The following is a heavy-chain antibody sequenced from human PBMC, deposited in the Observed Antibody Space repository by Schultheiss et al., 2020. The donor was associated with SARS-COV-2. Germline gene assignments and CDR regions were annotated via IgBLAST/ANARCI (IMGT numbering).Heavy chain of an antibody. CDR3: AKGRGYSYGYYDY. V-gene: IGHV4-30-4*01. D-gene: IGHD5-18*01. J-gene: IGHJ4*02. CDR2: IFYSGST. Sequence: SETLSLTCTVSGGSISSGDYYWSWIRQPPGKGLEWIGNIFYSGSTYYNPSLRSRVSISLDTSKNQFSLKLTSVTAADTAVYYCAKGRGYSYGYYDYWGQGTLVTVSS. CDR1: GGSISSGDYY.